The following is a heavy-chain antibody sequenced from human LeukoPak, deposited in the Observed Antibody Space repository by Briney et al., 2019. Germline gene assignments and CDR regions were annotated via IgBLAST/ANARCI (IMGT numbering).Heavy chain of an antibody. CDR3: ARGSNLDY. J-gene: IGHJ4*02. CDR1: EFTFSNYG. V-gene: IGHV3-30*03. CDR2: ISYDGSNK. Sequence: HPGGSLRLSCAASEFTFSNYGMHWVRQAPGKGLEWVAVISYDGSNKYYADSVKGRFTISRDNSKNTLYLQMNSLRAEDTAVYYCARGSNLDYWGQGTLVTVSS. D-gene: IGHD4-11*01.